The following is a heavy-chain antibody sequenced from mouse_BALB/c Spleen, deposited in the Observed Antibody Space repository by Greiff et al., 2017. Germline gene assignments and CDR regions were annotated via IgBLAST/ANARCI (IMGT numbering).Heavy chain of an antibody. CDR2: INPSTGYT. V-gene: IGHV1-4*01. CDR3: SRGGEDGYSYVPFDY. D-gene: IGHD2-3*01. Sequence: VQLQQSGAELAKPGASVKMSCKASGYTFTSYLMHWVKQRPGQGLEWIGYINPSTGYTEYNQKFKDKATLTADKSSSTAYMQLSSLTSEDSAVYYCSRGGEDGYSYVPFDYWGQGTTLTVSS. J-gene: IGHJ2*01. CDR1: GYTFTSYL.